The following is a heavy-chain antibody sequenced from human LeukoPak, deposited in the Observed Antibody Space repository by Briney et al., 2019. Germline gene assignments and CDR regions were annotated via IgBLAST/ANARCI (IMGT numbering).Heavy chain of an antibody. Sequence: SETLSLTCTVSGGSISSYYWSWIRQPPGKGLEWIGYIYYSGSTNYNPSLKSRVTISVDTSKNQFSLKLSSVTAADTAVYYCARVPERGAATNWFDPWGQGTLVTVSS. CDR1: GGSISSYY. CDR2: IYYSGST. D-gene: IGHD6-13*01. V-gene: IGHV4-59*01. J-gene: IGHJ5*02. CDR3: ARVPERGAATNWFDP.